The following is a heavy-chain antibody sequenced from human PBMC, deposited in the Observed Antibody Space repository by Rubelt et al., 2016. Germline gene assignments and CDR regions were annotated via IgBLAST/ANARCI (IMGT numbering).Heavy chain of an antibody. CDR2: INAGNGNT. J-gene: IGHJ5*02. D-gene: IGHD1-26*01. Sequence: SGAEVKKRGASVKVSCKASGYTFTSYAMHWVRQAPGQRLEWMGWINAGNGNTKYSQKFQGRVTITRDTSASTAYMELSSLRSEDTAVYYCAMDRDGGSDASLPRWFDPWGQGTLVTVSS. CDR1: GYTFTSYA. V-gene: IGHV1-3*01. CDR3: AMDRDGGSDASLPRWFDP.